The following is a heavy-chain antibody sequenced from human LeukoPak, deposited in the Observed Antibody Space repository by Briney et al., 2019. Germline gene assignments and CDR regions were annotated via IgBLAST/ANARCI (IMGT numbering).Heavy chain of an antibody. V-gene: IGHV4-34*12. CDR1: GESFSGYY. J-gene: IGHJ4*02. Sequence: SETLSLTCVVYGESFSGYYWTWIRQPPGKGLEWIGEIIDTGSTKYNSSLKSRVTISVDTSKNEFSLSLTSVTAADTAIYYCARGLASGYPPIPFDYWGQGTLVTVSS. CDR2: IIDTGST. CDR3: ARGLASGYPPIPFDY. D-gene: IGHD3-3*01.